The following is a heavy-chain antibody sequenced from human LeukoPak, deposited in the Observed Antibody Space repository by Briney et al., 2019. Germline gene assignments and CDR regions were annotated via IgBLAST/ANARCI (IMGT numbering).Heavy chain of an antibody. CDR1: GYTLTELS. Sequence: GASVKVSCKVSGYTLTELSMHWVRQAPGKGLEWMGGFDPEDGETIYAQKFQGRVTMTEDTSTDTAYMELSSLRSEDTAVYYCATGTEEAAADYYYYYMDVWGKGTTVTVSS. V-gene: IGHV1-24*01. J-gene: IGHJ6*03. D-gene: IGHD6-13*01. CDR2: FDPEDGET. CDR3: ATGTEEAAADYYYYYMDV.